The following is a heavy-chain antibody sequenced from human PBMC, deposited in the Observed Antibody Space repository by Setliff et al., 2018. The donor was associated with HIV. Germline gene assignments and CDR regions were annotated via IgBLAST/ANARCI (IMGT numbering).Heavy chain of an antibody. V-gene: IGHV4-34*01. J-gene: IGHJ4*02. D-gene: IGHD6-19*01. CDR2: INHSGST. Sequence: SETLSLTCAVYGGSFSGYYWGWIRQPPGKGLEWIGEINHSGSTNYNPSLKSRVTISVDTSKNQFSLKLSSVTAADTAVYYCARSRIAVAGTQVFDYWGQGTLVTVSS. CDR3: ARSRIAVAGTQVFDY. CDR1: GGSFSGYY.